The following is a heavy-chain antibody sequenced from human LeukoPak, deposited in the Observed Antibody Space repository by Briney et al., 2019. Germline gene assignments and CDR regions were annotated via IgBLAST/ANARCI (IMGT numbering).Heavy chain of an antibody. V-gene: IGHV4-31*03. Sequence: SQTLSLTCTVSGGSISSGGYYWSWIRQHPGKGLEWIGYIYYSGSTYYNPSLKSRVTISVDTSKNQFSLKLSSVTAADTAVYYCVREGQGYSGYRYYFDYWGQGTLVTVSS. CDR2: IYYSGST. D-gene: IGHD5-12*01. CDR1: GGSISSGGYY. CDR3: VREGQGYSGYRYYFDY. J-gene: IGHJ4*02.